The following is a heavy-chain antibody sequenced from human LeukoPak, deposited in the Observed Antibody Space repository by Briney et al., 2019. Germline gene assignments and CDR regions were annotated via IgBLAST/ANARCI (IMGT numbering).Heavy chain of an antibody. CDR1: GYTLTELS. V-gene: IGHV1-24*01. D-gene: IGHD6-13*01. CDR3: ATGPIAAAGPGRFDY. Sequence: ASVKVSCKVSGYTLTELSMHWVRQAPGKGLEWMGGFDPEDSETIYAQKFQGRVTMTEDTSTDTAYMELSSLRSEDTAVYYCATGPIAAAGPGRFDYWGQGTLVTVSS. J-gene: IGHJ4*02. CDR2: FDPEDSET.